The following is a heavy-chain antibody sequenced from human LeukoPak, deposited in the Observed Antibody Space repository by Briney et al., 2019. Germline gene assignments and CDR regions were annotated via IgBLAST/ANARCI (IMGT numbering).Heavy chain of an antibody. Sequence: SVKVSCKTSGGTFSSHAISWVRQAPGQGLEWMGRIIPSLGIANYAQKFQGRVTITTGKSTSTAYMELSSLRSEDTAVYYCATCIGGSCYSRDWFDPWGQGTLVTVSS. V-gene: IGHV1-69*04. D-gene: IGHD2-15*01. CDR2: IIPSLGIA. CDR3: ATCIGGSCYSRDWFDP. CDR1: GGTFSSHA. J-gene: IGHJ5*02.